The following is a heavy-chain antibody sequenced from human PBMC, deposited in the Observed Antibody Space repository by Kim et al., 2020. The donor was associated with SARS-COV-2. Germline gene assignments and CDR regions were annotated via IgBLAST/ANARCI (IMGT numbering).Heavy chain of an antibody. CDR3: SSQRGYCSGGSCDGVDY. D-gene: IGHD2-15*01. V-gene: IGHV3-49*04. CDR1: GFIFGDYA. Sequence: GGSLRLSCTASGFIFGDYAMSWVRQAPGKGLEWVGFIRSKAYGGTTEYAASVKGRFTISRDDSKTIAYLQMKSLKTEDTAVYYCSSQRGYCSGGSCDGVDYWGQGTLVTVSS. CDR2: IRSKAYGGTT. J-gene: IGHJ4*02.